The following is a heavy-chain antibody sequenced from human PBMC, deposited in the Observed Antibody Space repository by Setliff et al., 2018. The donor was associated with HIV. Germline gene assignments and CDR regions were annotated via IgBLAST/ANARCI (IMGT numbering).Heavy chain of an antibody. CDR3: ARGSYSSSRYGYYYYYGMDV. J-gene: IGHJ6*02. CDR2: MNPNSGNT. Sequence: PSVKVSCKASGYTFTSYDINWVRQATGQGLEWMGWMNPNSGNTGYAQKFQGRVTMTRNTSISTAYMELSSLRSEDTAVYYCARGSYSSSRYGYYYYYGMDVWGQGTTVTVSS. D-gene: IGHD6-13*01. CDR1: GYTFTSYD. V-gene: IGHV1-8*01.